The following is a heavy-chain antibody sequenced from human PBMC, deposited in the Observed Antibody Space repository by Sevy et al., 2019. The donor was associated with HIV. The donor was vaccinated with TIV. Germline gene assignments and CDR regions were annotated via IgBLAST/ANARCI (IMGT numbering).Heavy chain of an antibody. Sequence: SETLSLTCTVSGGSISSSSYYWGWIRQPPGKGLEWIGSIYYSGSTYYNPSLKSRVTISVDTSKNQFSLKLSSVTAADTAVYYCARRFGKRWLQFRSAEAYYFDYWGQGTLVTVSS. CDR3: ARRFGKRWLQFRSAEAYYFDY. V-gene: IGHV4-39*01. J-gene: IGHJ4*02. CDR1: GGSISSSSYY. CDR2: IYYSGST. D-gene: IGHD5-12*01.